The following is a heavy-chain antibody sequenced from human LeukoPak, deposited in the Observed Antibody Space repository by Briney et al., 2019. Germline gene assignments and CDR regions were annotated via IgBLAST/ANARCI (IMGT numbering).Heavy chain of an antibody. D-gene: IGHD4-23*01. CDR3: ARAPRLEIFRFGGKPPGPSPFQH. J-gene: IGHJ1*01. CDR1: GGSFSGYY. Sequence: PSETLSLTCAVYGGSFSGYYWSWIRQPPGKGLEWIGEINHSGSTNYNPSLKSRVTISVDTSKNQFSLKLSSVTAADTAVYYCARAPRLEIFRFGGKPPGPSPFQHWGQGTLVTVSS. V-gene: IGHV4-34*01. CDR2: INHSGST.